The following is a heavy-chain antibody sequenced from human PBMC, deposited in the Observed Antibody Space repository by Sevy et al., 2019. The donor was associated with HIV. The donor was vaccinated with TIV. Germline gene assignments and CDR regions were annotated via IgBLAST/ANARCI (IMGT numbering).Heavy chain of an antibody. V-gene: IGHV3-74*01. D-gene: IGHD3-10*01. CDR3: AKKGGYGSGSYYWYFDL. CDR2: INTDGSGT. J-gene: IGHJ2*01. CDR1: GFTFSAYW. Sequence: GGSLRLSCAASGFTFSAYWMHWVRQAPGKGLVWVSHINTDGSGTSYADSVKGRFTISRDNAKNTLYLQMNSLRVEDTAVYYCAKKGGYGSGSYYWYFDLWGRGTLVTVSS.